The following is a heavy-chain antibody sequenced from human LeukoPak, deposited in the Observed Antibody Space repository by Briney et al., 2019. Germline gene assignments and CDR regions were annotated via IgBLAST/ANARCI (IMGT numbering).Heavy chain of an antibody. D-gene: IGHD2-2*01. Sequence: SETLSLTCAVYGGSFSGYYWSWIRQPPGKGLEWIGEINHSGSTNYNPSLKSRVTISVDTSKNQFSLKLSSVTAADTAVYYCARVSCSSTSCYPGAFDIWGQGTMVTVSS. CDR1: GGSFSGYY. V-gene: IGHV4-34*01. CDR2: INHSGST. J-gene: IGHJ3*02. CDR3: ARVSCSSTSCYPGAFDI.